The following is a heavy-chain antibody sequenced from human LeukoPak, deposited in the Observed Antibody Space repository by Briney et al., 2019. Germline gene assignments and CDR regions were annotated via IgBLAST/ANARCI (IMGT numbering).Heavy chain of an antibody. Sequence: SETLSLTCTVSGVSINSYYWSWIRQPPGKGLEWIGYIYYSGSTIYNPSLKSRVTISIDTSKSQFSLRLSSVTAADTAVYYCATIAAADTNYWGQGTLVTVSS. CDR3: ATIAAADTNY. J-gene: IGHJ4*02. CDR1: GVSINSYY. CDR2: IYYSGST. V-gene: IGHV4-59*01. D-gene: IGHD6-13*01.